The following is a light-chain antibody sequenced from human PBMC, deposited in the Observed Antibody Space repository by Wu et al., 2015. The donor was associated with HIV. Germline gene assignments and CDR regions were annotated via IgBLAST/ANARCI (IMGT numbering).Light chain of an antibody. CDR3: QQYNDWPPWT. V-gene: IGKV3-15*01. Sequence: MVMTQSPATLSVSPGEGATLSCRASQNVSTNLAWYQQKPGQPPRLLIYGASTRATGVPARFSGSGSATDFILTINSLESEDFGVYYCQQYNDWPPWTFGQGT. CDR2: GAS. J-gene: IGKJ1*01. CDR1: QNVSTN.